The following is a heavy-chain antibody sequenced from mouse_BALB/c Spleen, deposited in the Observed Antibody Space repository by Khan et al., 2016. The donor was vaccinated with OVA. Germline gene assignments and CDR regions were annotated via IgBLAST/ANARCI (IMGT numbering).Heavy chain of an antibody. D-gene: IGHD1-2*01. CDR2: ISPGSGDT. CDR1: GYTFTDYY. Sequence: QVQLQQPGAELARPGASVKLSCKASGYTFTDYYINWVKQRTGQGLEWIGEISPGSGDTYYNERLKGKATLTADKSSSTAYMQLSSLTSEASAVYFCARRNYFGYTFAYWGQGTLVTVSA. J-gene: IGHJ3*01. V-gene: IGHV1-77*01. CDR3: ARRNYFGYTFAY.